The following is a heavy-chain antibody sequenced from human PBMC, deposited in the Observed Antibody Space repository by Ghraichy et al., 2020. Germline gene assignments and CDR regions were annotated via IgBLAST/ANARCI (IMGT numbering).Heavy chain of an antibody. CDR1: GGSMTSGHYY. D-gene: IGHD2-8*02. V-gene: IGHV4-61*02. CDR3: ATGHNGSSGGAFDI. CDR2: IYVSGNT. Sequence: SETLSLTCTVSGGSMTSGHYYWNWIRQPAGKGLEWIGRIYVSGNTDYNPSLKSRVTISVDTSKNQVSVRLTSVTAADTAVYYCATGHNGSSGGAFDIWGQGTMVTVSS. J-gene: IGHJ3*02.